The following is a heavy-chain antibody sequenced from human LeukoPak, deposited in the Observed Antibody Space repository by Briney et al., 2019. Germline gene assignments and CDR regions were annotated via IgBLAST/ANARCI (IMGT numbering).Heavy chain of an antibody. Sequence: ASVKVSCKVSGYTLTELSMHWVRQAPGKGLEWMGGFDPEDGETIYAQKFQGRVTMTEDTSTDTAYMELSSLRSEDTAVYYCATVVVAATGYGDYDFAFDIWGQGTMVTVSS. D-gene: IGHD2-15*01. V-gene: IGHV1-24*01. CDR3: ATVVVAATGYGDYDFAFDI. J-gene: IGHJ3*02. CDR2: FDPEDGET. CDR1: GYTLTELS.